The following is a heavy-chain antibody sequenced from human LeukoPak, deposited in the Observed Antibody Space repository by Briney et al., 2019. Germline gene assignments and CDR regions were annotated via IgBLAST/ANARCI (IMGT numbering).Heavy chain of an antibody. D-gene: IGHD3-10*01. J-gene: IGHJ6*03. V-gene: IGHV6-1*01. CDR2: TYYRSKWYT. Sequence: SQTLSLTCVISGDSVSSSSVAWNWIRQSPSRGPEWLGRTYYRSKWYTEYAVSVNSRITINLDTTNNHFSLQLNSVTPEDTAVYYCASGMVRSYYYYYMDVWGKGTTVTVSS. CDR3: ASGMVRSYYYYYMDV. CDR1: GDSVSSSSVA.